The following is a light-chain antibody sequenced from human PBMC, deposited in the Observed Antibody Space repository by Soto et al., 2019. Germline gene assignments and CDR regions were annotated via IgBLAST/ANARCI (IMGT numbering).Light chain of an antibody. CDR3: QQRSNWPSLT. CDR2: DAS. CDR1: QSVSSY. J-gene: IGKJ4*01. Sequence: EIVLTQSPATLSLSPGERATLSCRASQSVSSYLAWYQQKPGQAPRLLIYDASTRATGIPARFSGSGSRTDFTLTISRLEPEDFAVYYCQQRSNWPSLTFGGGTKVEIK. V-gene: IGKV3-11*01.